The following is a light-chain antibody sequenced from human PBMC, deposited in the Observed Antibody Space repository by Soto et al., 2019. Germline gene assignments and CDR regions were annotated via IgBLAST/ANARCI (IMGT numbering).Light chain of an antibody. J-gene: IGLJ2*01. CDR2: DVT. Sequence: QAALTQPASVSGSPGQSITISCTGTSSDVGGYNYVSWYQQYPGKAPKLMIYDVTNRPSGVSNRFSGSKSGNTASLTISGLQAEDEADYYCSSYTSSNTLVVFGGGTQLTVL. V-gene: IGLV2-14*01. CDR1: SSDVGGYNY. CDR3: SSYTSSNTLVV.